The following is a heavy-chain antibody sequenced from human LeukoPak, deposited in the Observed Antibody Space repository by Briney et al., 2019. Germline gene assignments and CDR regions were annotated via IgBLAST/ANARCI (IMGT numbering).Heavy chain of an antibody. Sequence: GGSLRLSCAASGFTFDDYGMSWVRQAPGKGLEWVSGINWNGGSTGYADSVKGRFTISRDNAKNSLYLQMNSLRAEDTAVYYCARDRSRSSWYQNWFDPWGQGTLVTVSS. J-gene: IGHJ5*02. D-gene: IGHD6-13*01. CDR3: ARDRSRSSWYQNWFDP. V-gene: IGHV3-20*04. CDR2: INWNGGST. CDR1: GFTFDDYG.